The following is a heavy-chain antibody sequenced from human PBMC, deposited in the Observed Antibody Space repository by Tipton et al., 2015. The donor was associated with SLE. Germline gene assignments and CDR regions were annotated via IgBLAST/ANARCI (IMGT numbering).Heavy chain of an antibody. CDR2: IIPIFGTA. J-gene: IGHJ2*01. Sequence: QSGAEVKKPGASVKVSCKASGYTFTSYGISWVRQAPGQGLEWMGGIIPIFGTANYAQKFQGRVTITADKSTSTAYMELSSLRSEDTAVYYCASLYLAYCGGDCYSKHWYFDLWGRGTLVTVSS. CDR1: GYTFTSYG. V-gene: IGHV1-69*06. D-gene: IGHD2-21*02. CDR3: ASLYLAYCGGDCYSKHWYFDL.